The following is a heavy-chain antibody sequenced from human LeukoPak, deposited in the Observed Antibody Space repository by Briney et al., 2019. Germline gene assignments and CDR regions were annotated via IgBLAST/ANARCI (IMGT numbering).Heavy chain of an antibody. CDR3: ARGGIRTYYDFWSGYPSYYLDY. J-gene: IGHJ4*02. Sequence: ASVKVSCKASGYTFTSYDINWVRQGTGQGLEGMGWMNPNSGNTGYAQKFQGRVTITRNTSISTAYMELSSLRSEDTAVYYCARGGIRTYYDFWSGYPSYYLDYWGQGTLVTVSS. CDR2: MNPNSGNT. CDR1: GYTFTSYD. V-gene: IGHV1-8*03. D-gene: IGHD3-3*01.